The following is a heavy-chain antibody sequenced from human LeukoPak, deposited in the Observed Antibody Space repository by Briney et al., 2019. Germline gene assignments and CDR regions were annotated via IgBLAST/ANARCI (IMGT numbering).Heavy chain of an antibody. D-gene: IGHD2-2*01. J-gene: IGHJ6*03. Sequence: VASVKVSCKASGYTFTGYYMHWVRQAPGQGLEWMGWINPNSGGTNYAQKLQGRVTMTRDTSISTAYMELSRLRSDDTAVYYCASERRVVPVDPIEYFYYYMDVWGKGTTVTVSS. CDR3: ASERRVVPVDPIEYFYYYMDV. CDR2: INPNSGGT. CDR1: GYTFTGYY. V-gene: IGHV1-2*02.